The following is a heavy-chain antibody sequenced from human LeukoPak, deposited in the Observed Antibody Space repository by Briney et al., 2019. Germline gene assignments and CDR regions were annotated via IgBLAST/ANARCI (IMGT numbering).Heavy chain of an antibody. V-gene: IGHV1-69*04. D-gene: IGHD3-10*01. Sequence: ASVKVSCKASGGTFSSYAISWVRQAPGQGLEWMGRIIPILGIANYAQKFQGRVTITADKSTSTAYMELSSLRSEDTAVYYCARAQITMVRGVHYYYYGMDVWGQGTTVTVSS. CDR2: IIPILGIA. CDR1: GGTFSSYA. CDR3: ARAQITMVRGVHYYYYGMDV. J-gene: IGHJ6*02.